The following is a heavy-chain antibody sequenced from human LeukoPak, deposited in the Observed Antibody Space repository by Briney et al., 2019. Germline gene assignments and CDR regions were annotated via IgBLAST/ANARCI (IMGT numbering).Heavy chain of an antibody. CDR1: GFTVSSNY. CDR2: IYSGGST. J-gene: IGHJ5*02. CDR3: ARWVHGGDLNWFDP. V-gene: IGHV3-66*02. Sequence: GGSLRLSCAASGFTVSSNYMSWVRQAPGKGLEWVSVIYSGGSTYYADSVKGRFTISSDNSKNTLYLQMNSLRAEDTAVYYCARWVHGGDLNWFDPWGQGTLVTVSS. D-gene: IGHD2-21*02.